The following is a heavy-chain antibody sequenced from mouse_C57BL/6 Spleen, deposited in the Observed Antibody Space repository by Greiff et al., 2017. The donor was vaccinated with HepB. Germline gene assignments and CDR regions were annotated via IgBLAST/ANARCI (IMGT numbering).Heavy chain of an antibody. Sequence: EVQVVESGGGLVKPGGSLKLSCAASGFTFSDYGMHWVRQAPEKGLEWVAYISSGSSTIYYADTVKGRFTISRDNAKNTLFLQMTSLRSEDTAMYYCARTPYYGSTSWYFDVWGTGTTVTVSS. J-gene: IGHJ1*03. CDR3: ARTPYYGSTSWYFDV. D-gene: IGHD1-1*01. V-gene: IGHV5-17*01. CDR1: GFTFSDYG. CDR2: ISSGSSTI.